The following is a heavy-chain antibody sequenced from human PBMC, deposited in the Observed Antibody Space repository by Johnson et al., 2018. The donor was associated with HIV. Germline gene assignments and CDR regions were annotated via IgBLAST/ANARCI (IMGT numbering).Heavy chain of an antibody. V-gene: IGHV3-11*04. Sequence: VQLVESGGGLVKPGGSLRLSCAASGFTFSDYYMSWIRQAPGKGLEWVSYISSSGSTVYYAASVKGRFTISRDNAKNSVYLQMNSLEAEDTAVYYCARAPEVRGVDAFDVWGQGTVVTVSS. CDR3: ARAPEVRGVDAFDV. J-gene: IGHJ3*01. CDR1: GFTFSDYY. CDR2: ISSSGSTV. D-gene: IGHD3-10*01.